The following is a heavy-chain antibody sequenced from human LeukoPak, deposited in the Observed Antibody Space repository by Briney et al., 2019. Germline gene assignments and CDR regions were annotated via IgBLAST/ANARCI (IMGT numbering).Heavy chain of an antibody. J-gene: IGHJ3*02. D-gene: IGHD6-19*01. CDR3: ATAAAARGLVAGDAFDI. Sequence: ASVKVSCKVSGYTLTELSMHWVRQAPGKGLEWMGGFDPEDGETIYAQKFQGRVTMTEGTSTDTAYMELSSLRSEDTAVYYCATAAAARGLVAGDAFDIWGQGTMVTVSS. CDR1: GYTLTELS. V-gene: IGHV1-24*01. CDR2: FDPEDGET.